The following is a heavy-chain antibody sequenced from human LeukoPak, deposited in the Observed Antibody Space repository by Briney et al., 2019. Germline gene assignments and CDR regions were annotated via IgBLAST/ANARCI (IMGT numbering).Heavy chain of an antibody. V-gene: IGHV3-30*18. Sequence: GGSLRLSCAASGFTFSSYGMHWVRQAPGKGLEWVAVISYDGSNKYYADSVKGRFTISRDNSKNTLYLQMNSLRAEDTAVYYCAKFLRVNSSDYWGQGTLVTVSS. CDR1: GFTFSSYG. CDR3: AKFLRVNSSDY. CDR2: ISYDGSNK. J-gene: IGHJ4*02. D-gene: IGHD2/OR15-2a*01.